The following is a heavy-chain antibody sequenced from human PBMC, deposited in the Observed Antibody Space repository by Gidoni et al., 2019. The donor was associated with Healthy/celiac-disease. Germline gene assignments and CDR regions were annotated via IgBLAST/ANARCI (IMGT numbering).Heavy chain of an antibody. D-gene: IGHD2-15*01. J-gene: IGHJ4*02. CDR3: ARHARIPHALDY. V-gene: IGHV4-39*01. CDR1: GGSISSSSYY. CDR2: IYYSGST. Sequence: QLQLQESGPGLVKPSETLSLTCTVSGGSISSSSYYWGWIRQPPGKGLEWIGSIYYSGSTYYNPSLKSRVTISVDTSKNQFSLKLSSVTAADTAVYYCARHARIPHALDYWGQGTLVTVSS.